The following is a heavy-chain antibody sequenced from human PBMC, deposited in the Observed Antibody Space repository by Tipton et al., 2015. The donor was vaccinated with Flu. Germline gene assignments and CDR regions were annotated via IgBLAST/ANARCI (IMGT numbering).Heavy chain of an antibody. CDR2: TYFRSKWYI. CDR3: TREICSGDSCHGASVY. D-gene: IGHD2-15*01. Sequence: GLVKPSQTLSLTCGISGDTVSSNNAAWNWIRQSPSRGLEWLGRTYFRSKWYIDYAVSVKSRIVINPDTSKNQFSLQLNSLTPEDTAVYYCTREICSGDSCHGASVYWGQGTLVTVSS. J-gene: IGHJ4*02. CDR1: GDTVSSNNAA. V-gene: IGHV6-1*01.